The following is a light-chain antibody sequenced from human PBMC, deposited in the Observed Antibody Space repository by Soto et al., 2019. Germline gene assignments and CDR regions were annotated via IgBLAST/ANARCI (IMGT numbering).Light chain of an antibody. CDR2: GAS. J-gene: IGKJ2*01. CDR3: QQYNNWPPYT. CDR1: QSVNSD. V-gene: IGKV3-15*01. Sequence: EIVLTQSPATLSVSPGNRATLSCRASQSVNSDLAWYQQKPGQAPRLLIYGASTRATGTPTRFSGSGSGTEFTLTISSLLSEDFAVYFCQQYNNWPPYTFGQGTKLEIK.